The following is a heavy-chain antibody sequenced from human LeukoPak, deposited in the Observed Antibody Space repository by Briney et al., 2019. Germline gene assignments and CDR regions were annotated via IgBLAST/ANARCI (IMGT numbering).Heavy chain of an antibody. Sequence: SVKVSCKASGGTFSSYAISWVWQAPGQGLKWMGGIIPIFGTANYAQKFQGRVTITADESTSTAYMELSSLRSEDTAVYYCARGGAGYCSSTSCYPKVADAFDIWGQGTMVTVSS. D-gene: IGHD2-2*01. CDR1: GGTFSSYA. V-gene: IGHV1-69*13. J-gene: IGHJ3*02. CDR3: ARGGAGYCSSTSCYPKVADAFDI. CDR2: IIPIFGTA.